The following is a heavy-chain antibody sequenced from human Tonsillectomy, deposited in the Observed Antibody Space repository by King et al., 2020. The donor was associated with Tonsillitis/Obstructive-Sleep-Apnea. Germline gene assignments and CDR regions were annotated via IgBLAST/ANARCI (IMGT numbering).Heavy chain of an antibody. J-gene: IGHJ6*03. CDR3: ARLGAVVPTNYYYYMDV. CDR1: GYSFTSYW. CDR2: IDPSDSYT. D-gene: IGHD2-2*01. Sequence: VQLVESGAEVKKPGESLRISCKGSGYSFTSYWISWVRQMPGKGLEWMGRIDPSDSYTNYSPSFQGHVTISADKSISTAYLQWSSLKASDTAMYYCARLGAVVPTNYYYYMDVWGKGTTVTVSS. V-gene: IGHV5-10-1*01.